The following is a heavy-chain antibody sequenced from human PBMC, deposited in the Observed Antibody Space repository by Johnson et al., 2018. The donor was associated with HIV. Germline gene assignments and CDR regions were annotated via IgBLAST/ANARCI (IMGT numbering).Heavy chain of an antibody. J-gene: IGHJ3*02. Sequence: VHLVESGGGVVQPGRSLRLSCEASGFTFSSYAMNWVRQAPGKGLEYVSAISSNGIGTYYANSVDGRFTISRDNDKNTLYLEMGSLRVEDMAVYYCARSRGPMRKDAFDIWGQGTKVTVSS. CDR2: ISSNGIGT. D-gene: IGHD3-10*01. CDR3: ARSRGPMRKDAFDI. CDR1: GFTFSSYA. V-gene: IGHV3-64*01.